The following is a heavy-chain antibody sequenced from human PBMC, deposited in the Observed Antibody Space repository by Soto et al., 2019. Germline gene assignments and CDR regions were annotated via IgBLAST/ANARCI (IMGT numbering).Heavy chain of an antibody. CDR2: FNSDGSST. CDR1: GFTFSSYW. D-gene: IGHD6-19*01. V-gene: IGHV3-74*01. J-gene: IGHJ4*02. CDR3: ARELPLLYSSGGYTGPLCFDY. Sequence: GGSLRLSCAASGFTFSSYWMHWVRQAPGKGLLWVSRFNSDGSSTTYADSVKGRFTISRDNAKNTLYLQMNSLRAEDTAVYYCARELPLLYSSGGYTGPLCFDYWGQGTLVTVSS.